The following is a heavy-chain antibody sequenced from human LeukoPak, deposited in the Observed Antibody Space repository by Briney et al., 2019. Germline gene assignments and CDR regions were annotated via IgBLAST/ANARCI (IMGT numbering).Heavy chain of an antibody. CDR2: ILYDGSKK. CDR1: GFTFSAYP. D-gene: IGHD6-13*01. V-gene: IGHV3-30*02. J-gene: IGHJ3*02. Sequence: GGSLSLSCAASGFTFSAYPMHWVRQAPGKGLEWVASILYDGSKKFYDASVKGRFSIYRDNSNYTLYLQMNSLRVEDTAVFYCANFEGSSQAFHIWGQGTLVTVSS. CDR3: ANFEGSSQAFHI.